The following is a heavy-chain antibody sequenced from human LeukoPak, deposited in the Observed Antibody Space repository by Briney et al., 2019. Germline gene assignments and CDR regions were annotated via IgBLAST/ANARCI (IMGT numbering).Heavy chain of an antibody. CDR2: IVSEIDGGTT. Sequence: GGSLRLSCAASGFTFNYAWMSWVRQVPGKGLEWVGQIVSEIDGGTTDYAAPVKGRFTISRDDSKSTLYLQMNSLKIEDTAVYYCTTDEDWNYARRDVWGQGATVIVSS. CDR3: TTDEDWNYARRDV. CDR1: GFTFNYAW. D-gene: IGHD1-7*01. J-gene: IGHJ6*02. V-gene: IGHV3-15*04.